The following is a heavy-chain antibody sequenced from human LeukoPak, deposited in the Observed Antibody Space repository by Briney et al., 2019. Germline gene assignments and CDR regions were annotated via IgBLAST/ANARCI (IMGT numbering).Heavy chain of an antibody. D-gene: IGHD3-22*01. CDR1: GFTLSSYW. CDR3: AREASDSSGPAVDY. J-gene: IGHJ4*02. CDR2: IKQDGSEK. V-gene: IGHV3-7*01. Sequence: GGSLRLSCAASGFTLSSYWMSWVRQAPGKGLEWVANIKQDGSEKYYVDSVKGRFTISRDNAKNSLYLQMNSLRAEDTAVYYCAREASDSSGPAVDYWGQGTLVTVSS.